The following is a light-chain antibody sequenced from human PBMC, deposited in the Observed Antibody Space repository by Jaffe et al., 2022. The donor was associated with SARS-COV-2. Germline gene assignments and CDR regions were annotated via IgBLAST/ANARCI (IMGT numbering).Light chain of an antibody. CDR2: TAS. V-gene: IGKV1D-12*01. J-gene: IGKJ4*01. Sequence: DIQMTQSPSSVSASVGDTVTITCRASQDISRWLAWYQQKPGNAPKLLIYTASSLQSGVPSRFSGSGSGTDFTLTISSLQPEDFATYYCQQTSSFPLTFGGGTKVEIK. CDR3: QQTSSFPLT. CDR1: QDISRW.